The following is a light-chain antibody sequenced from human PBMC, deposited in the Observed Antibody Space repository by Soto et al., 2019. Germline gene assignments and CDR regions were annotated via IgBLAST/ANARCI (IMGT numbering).Light chain of an antibody. CDR3: QQRSSWPRT. CDR2: DAS. J-gene: IGKJ1*01. V-gene: IGKV3-11*01. CDR1: QSISSD. Sequence: EIVLTQSPATLSLSPGERATLSCRASQSISSDLAWYQQKPGQAPRLFIYDASNRVTGIPARFRGSGSGTDFTLTISTREPEDFAVYYCQQRSSWPRTFGQGTKVEI.